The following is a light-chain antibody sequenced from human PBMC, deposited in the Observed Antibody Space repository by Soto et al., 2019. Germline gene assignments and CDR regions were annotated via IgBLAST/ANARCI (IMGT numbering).Light chain of an antibody. V-gene: IGLV2-14*03. J-gene: IGLJ1*01. CDR1: SSDVGAYNF. Sequence: QSALTQPASVSGSPGQSITISCTGSSSDVGAYNFVSWHQQHPGKAPKLMIYNVYDRPSGISYRFSGSKSGNTASLTISGLQREDEADYYCSAYTVSRTYVFGTGTKVTVL. CDR3: SAYTVSRTYV. CDR2: NVY.